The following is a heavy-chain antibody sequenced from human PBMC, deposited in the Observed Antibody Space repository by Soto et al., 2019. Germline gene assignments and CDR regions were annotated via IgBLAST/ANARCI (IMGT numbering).Heavy chain of an antibody. J-gene: IGHJ6*02. D-gene: IGHD3-10*01. CDR3: ARDGQSELYVLLWFGDPLGMDV. CDR2: IIPILGIA. CDR1: GGTFSSYT. Sequence: ASVKVSCKASGGTFSSYTISWVRQAPGQGLEWMGRIIPILGIANYAQKFQGRVTITADKSTSTAYMELSSLRSEDTAVYYCARDGQSELYVLLWFGDPLGMDVWGQGTTVTVSS. V-gene: IGHV1-69*04.